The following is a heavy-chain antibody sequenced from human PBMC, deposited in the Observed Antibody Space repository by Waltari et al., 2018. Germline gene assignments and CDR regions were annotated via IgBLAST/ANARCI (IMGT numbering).Heavy chain of an antibody. CDR3: ARSVGYCSSTSCSYYFWDSPDRFDP. CDR2: ISGSGGST. J-gene: IGHJ5*02. Sequence: EVQLLESGGGLVQPGGSLRLSCAASGFTFSSYAMSWVRQAPGTGLEWVSAISGSGGSTYYADSVKGRFTISRDNSKNTLYLQMNSLRAEDTAVYYCARSVGYCSSTSCSYYFWDSPDRFDPWGQGTLVTVSS. CDR1: GFTFSSYA. V-gene: IGHV3-23*01. D-gene: IGHD2-2*01.